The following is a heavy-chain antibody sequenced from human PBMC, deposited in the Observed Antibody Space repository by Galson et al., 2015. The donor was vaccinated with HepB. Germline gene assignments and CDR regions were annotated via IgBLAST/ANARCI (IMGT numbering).Heavy chain of an antibody. CDR3: AKDRQGYYYYYMDV. V-gene: IGHV3-9*01. Sequence: SLRLSCAASGFTFDDYAMHWVRQAPGKGLEWVSGISWNSGSIGYADSVKGRFTISRDNAKNSLYPQMNSLRAEDTALYYCAKDRQGYYYYYMDVWGKGTTVTVSS. CDR1: GFTFDDYA. CDR2: ISWNSGSI. J-gene: IGHJ6*03.